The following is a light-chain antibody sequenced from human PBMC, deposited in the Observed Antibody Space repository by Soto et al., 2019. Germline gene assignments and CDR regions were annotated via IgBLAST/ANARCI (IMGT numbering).Light chain of an antibody. CDR1: SSNIGAGYD. CDR3: ASYTSSSTSVI. CDR2: EVS. Sequence: QSVLTQPPSVSGAPGQRVTISCTGSSSNIGAGYDVHWYQQHPDKAPKLIIFEVSNRPSGISSRFSGSKSGNTASLTISGLQAEDEADYYCASYTSSSTSVIFGRGTKLTVL. V-gene: IGLV1-40*01. J-gene: IGLJ2*01.